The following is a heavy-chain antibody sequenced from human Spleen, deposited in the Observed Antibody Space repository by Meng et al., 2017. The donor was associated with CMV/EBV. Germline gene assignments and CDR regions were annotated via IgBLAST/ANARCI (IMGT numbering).Heavy chain of an antibody. Sequence: SETLSLTCTVSGDSISSNTHYWGWIRQPPGRGLEWIGTISYSGSTYYNPSLKSRVTISIATSKNQFSLKLSSVTAADTAVYYSARDSRYGPYVTWGQGTLVTVSS. CDR3: ARDSRYGPYVT. J-gene: IGHJ5*02. CDR1: GDSISSNTHY. V-gene: IGHV4-39*07. CDR2: ISYSGST. D-gene: IGHD3-10*02.